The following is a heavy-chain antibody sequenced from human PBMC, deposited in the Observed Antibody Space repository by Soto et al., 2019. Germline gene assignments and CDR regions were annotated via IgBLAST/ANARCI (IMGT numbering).Heavy chain of an antibody. CDR2: MYPEDSDI. J-gene: IGHJ3*02. Sequence: GASLKISCKASGYSFSFYWIGWVRQMPGKGLEWMAIMYPEDSDIRYSPSFEAHVTISADKSTSTAFLQWSSLKASDTAMYYCATAYVYDFENSNYYRDAFDIWGQGTRVTVSS. D-gene: IGHD3-22*01. CDR1: GYSFSFYW. CDR3: ATAYVYDFENSNYYRDAFDI. V-gene: IGHV5-51*01.